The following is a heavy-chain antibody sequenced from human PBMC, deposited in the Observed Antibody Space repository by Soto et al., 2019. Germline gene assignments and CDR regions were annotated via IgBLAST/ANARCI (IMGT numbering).Heavy chain of an antibody. J-gene: IGHJ6*02. CDR3: ARHMGDYYDSSGYYYYYGMDV. Sequence: XDSLKLSCKFSGNSFTSYWSSLVLQMPGKGLEWMGRIDPSDSYTNYSPSFQGHVTISADKSISTAYLQWSSLKASDTAMYYCARHMGDYYDSSGYYYYYGMDVWGQGTTVTVSS. D-gene: IGHD3-22*01. CDR2: IDPSDSYT. V-gene: IGHV5-10-1*01. CDR1: GNSFTSYW.